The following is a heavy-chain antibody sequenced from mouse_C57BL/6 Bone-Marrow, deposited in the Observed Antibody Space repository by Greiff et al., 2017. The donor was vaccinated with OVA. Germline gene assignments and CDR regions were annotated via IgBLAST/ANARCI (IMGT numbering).Heavy chain of an antibody. Sequence: VQLQQSGAELARPGASVKLSCKASGYTFTSYGISGVKQRTGQGLEWIGEIYPRSGNTYYNEKFKGKATLTADKSSSTAYMELRSLASEDSAVYFCASRGRRGYGGDYWGQGTTLTVSS. CDR1: GYTFTSYG. J-gene: IGHJ2*01. CDR3: ASRGRRGYGGDY. CDR2: IYPRSGNT. V-gene: IGHV1-81*01. D-gene: IGHD2-14*01.